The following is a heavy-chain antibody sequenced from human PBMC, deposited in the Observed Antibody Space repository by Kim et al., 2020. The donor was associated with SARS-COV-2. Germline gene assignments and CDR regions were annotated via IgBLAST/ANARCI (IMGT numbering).Heavy chain of an antibody. CDR3: ARDQGIALAGLDY. Sequence: YAQKFQGRVTMTRDTSISTAYMELSRLRSDDTAVYYCARDQGIALAGLDYWGQGTLVTVSS. V-gene: IGHV1-2*02. J-gene: IGHJ4*02. D-gene: IGHD6-19*01.